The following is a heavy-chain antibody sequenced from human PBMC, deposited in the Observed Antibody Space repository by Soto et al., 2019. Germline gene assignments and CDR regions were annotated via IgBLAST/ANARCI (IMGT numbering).Heavy chain of an antibody. V-gene: IGHV3-21*01. CDR3: ARDPLEPGGYSYGFGYYFDY. CDR1: GFTFSSYS. D-gene: IGHD5-18*01. Sequence: GGSLRLSCAASGFTFSSYSMNWVRQAPGKGLEWVSSISSSSSYIYYADSVKGRFTISRDNAKNSLYLQMNSLRAEDTAVYYCARDPLEPGGYSYGFGYYFDYWGQGTLVTVSS. J-gene: IGHJ4*02. CDR2: ISSSSSYI.